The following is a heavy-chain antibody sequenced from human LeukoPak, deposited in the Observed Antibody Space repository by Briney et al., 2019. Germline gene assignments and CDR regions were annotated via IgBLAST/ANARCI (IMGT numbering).Heavy chain of an antibody. D-gene: IGHD5-12*01. V-gene: IGHV3-15*01. CDR3: TWMATISTVDY. CDR1: GLTFSDAW. CDR2: IRNDRIT. Sequence: GGSLRLSCVLSGLTFSDAWMSWIRQAPGKGLEWVGRIRNDRITDYAAPVQGRFSISRDNSKNTFYLQMNSLRTEDTGMYFCTWMATISTVDYWGQGTLVTVSS. J-gene: IGHJ4*02.